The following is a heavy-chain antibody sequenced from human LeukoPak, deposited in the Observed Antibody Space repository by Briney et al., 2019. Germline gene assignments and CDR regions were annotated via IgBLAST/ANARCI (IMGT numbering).Heavy chain of an antibody. CDR2: IIPIFGTA. CDR1: GGTFSSYA. J-gene: IGHJ6*03. Sequence: ASVKVSRKASGGTFSSYAISWVRQAPGQGLEWMGGIIPIFGTANYAQKFQGRVTITADESTSTAYMELSSLRSEDTAVYYCARDYGGYSSSSSYYYYMDVWGKGTTVTVSS. CDR3: ARDYGGYSSSSSYYYYMDV. V-gene: IGHV1-69*01. D-gene: IGHD6-6*01.